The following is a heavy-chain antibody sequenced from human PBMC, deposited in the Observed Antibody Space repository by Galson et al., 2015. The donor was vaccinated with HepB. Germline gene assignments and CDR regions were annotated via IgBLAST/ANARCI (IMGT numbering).Heavy chain of an antibody. CDR1: GFTFSSYA. Sequence: SLRLSCAASGFTFSSYAMSWVRQAPGKGLEWVSAISGSGGSTYYADSVKGRFTISRDNSKNTLYLQMNSLRAEDTAVYYCAKDPPGGYSSSWTGEYWGQGTLVTVSS. V-gene: IGHV3-23*01. CDR3: AKDPPGGYSSSWTGEY. J-gene: IGHJ4*02. CDR2: ISGSGGST. D-gene: IGHD6-13*01.